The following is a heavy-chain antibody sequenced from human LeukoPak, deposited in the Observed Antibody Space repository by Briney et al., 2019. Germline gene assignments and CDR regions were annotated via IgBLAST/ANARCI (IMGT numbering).Heavy chain of an antibody. Sequence: GGSLRLSCAASGFTFSSHLMHWVRQAQGTGLVWVSSVKSDGTATNYADSVKGRFTISRDNAKNTLYLQMNSLRVEDTAVYYCFRTFAPGDWGQGTLVTVSS. CDR1: GFTFSSHL. J-gene: IGHJ4*02. CDR3: FRTFAPGD. D-gene: IGHD1/OR15-1a*01. CDR2: VKSDGTAT. V-gene: IGHV3-74*01.